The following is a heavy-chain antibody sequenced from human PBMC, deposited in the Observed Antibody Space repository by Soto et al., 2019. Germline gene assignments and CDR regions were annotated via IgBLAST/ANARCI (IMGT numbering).Heavy chain of an antibody. Sequence: ASVKVSCKASGYTFTGYYMHWVRQAPGQGLEWMGWINPNSGGTNYAQKFQGRVTMTRDTSISTAYMELSRLRSDDTAVYYCARSAEGIVVVITHFDYWGQGXLVTVYS. CDR2: INPNSGGT. CDR3: ARSAEGIVVVITHFDY. V-gene: IGHV1-2*02. J-gene: IGHJ4*02. D-gene: IGHD3-22*01. CDR1: GYTFTGYY.